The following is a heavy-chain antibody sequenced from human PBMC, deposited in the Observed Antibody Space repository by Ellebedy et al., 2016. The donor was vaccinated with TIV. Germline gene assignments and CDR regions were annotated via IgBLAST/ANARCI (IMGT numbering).Heavy chain of an antibody. D-gene: IGHD5-18*01. CDR2: VYYSGST. J-gene: IGHJ4*02. V-gene: IGHV4-39*01. CDR3: ARSLDTAMANYDY. Sequence: MPSETLSLTCNVSGGSISSGSYYWGWVRQPPGKGLEWIGSVYYSGSTYYNPSLKSRVTISVDTSKNQFSLKLTSVTAADTAVYYCARSLDTAMANYDYWGQGTLVTVSS. CDR1: GGSISSGSYY.